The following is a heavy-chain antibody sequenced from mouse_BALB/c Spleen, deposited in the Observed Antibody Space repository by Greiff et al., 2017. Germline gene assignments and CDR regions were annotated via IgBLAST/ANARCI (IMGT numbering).Heavy chain of an antibody. D-gene: IGHD2-1*01. CDR1: GYTFTSYW. V-gene: IGHV1S41*01. CDR2: IAPGSGST. CDR3: ARGVYGNYFDY. J-gene: IGHJ2*01. Sequence: DLVKPGASVKLSCKASGYTFTSYWINWIKQRPGQGLEWIGRIAPGSGSTYYNEMFKGKATLTVDTSSSTAYIQLSSLSSEDSAVYFCARGVYGNYFDYWGQGTTLTVSS.